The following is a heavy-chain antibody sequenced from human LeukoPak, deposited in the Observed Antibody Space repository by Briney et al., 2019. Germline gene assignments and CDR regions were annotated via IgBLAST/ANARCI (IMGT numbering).Heavy chain of an antibody. CDR1: GFTFSSYA. CDR2: ISGSGGST. D-gene: IGHD3-22*01. V-gene: IGHV3-23*01. Sequence: QPGGSLRLSCAASGFTFSSYAMSWVRQAPGKGLEWVSAISGSGGSTYYADSVKGRFTISRDNSKNTLYLQMNSLRAEDTAVYYCAPRLGYYXXTRPVVYWGQGTLVTVS. CDR3: APRLGYYXXTRPVVY. J-gene: IGHJ4*02.